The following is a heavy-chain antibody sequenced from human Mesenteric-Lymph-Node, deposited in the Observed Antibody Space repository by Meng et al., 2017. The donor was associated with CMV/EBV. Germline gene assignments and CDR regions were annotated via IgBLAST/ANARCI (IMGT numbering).Heavy chain of an antibody. V-gene: IGHV1-69*01. Sequence: TFSSYAISCVRQAPGRRLGWGGGRIPNFGTGSYAQTFQSRVTITAGESTSTAYMELSSLRSEDTAVYYCARDVTPRAATYPNWFDPWGQGTLVTVSS. J-gene: IGHJ5*02. CDR3: ARDVTPRAATYPNWFDP. D-gene: IGHD2-15*01. CDR2: RIPNFGTG. CDR1: TFSSYA.